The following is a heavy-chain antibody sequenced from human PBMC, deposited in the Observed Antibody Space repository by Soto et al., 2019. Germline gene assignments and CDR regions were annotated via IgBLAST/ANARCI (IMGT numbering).Heavy chain of an antibody. J-gene: IGHJ4*02. Sequence: SETLSLTCTVSGGSISSGDYYWSWIRQPPGKGLEWIGYIYYSGSTYYNPSLKSRVTISVDTSKNQFSLKLSSVTAADTAVYYCARVVLAAAGTPFDYWGQGTLVTVSS. CDR1: GGSISSGDYY. CDR2: IYYSGST. V-gene: IGHV4-30-4*01. CDR3: ARVVLAAAGTPFDY. D-gene: IGHD6-13*01.